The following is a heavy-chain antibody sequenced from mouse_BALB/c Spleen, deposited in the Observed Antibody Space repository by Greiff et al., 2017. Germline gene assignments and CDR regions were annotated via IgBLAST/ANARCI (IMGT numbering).Heavy chain of an antibody. CDR2: IDPENGNT. V-gene: IGHV14-1*02. CDR1: GFNIKDYY. J-gene: IGHJ2*01. CDR3: ALLLRLDY. Sequence: VQLKQSGAELVRPGALVKLSCKASGFNIKDYYMHWVKQRPEQGLEWIGWIDPENGNTIYDPKFQGKASITADTSSNTAYLQLSSLTSEDTAVYYCALLLRLDYWGQGTTLTVSS. D-gene: IGHD1-1*01.